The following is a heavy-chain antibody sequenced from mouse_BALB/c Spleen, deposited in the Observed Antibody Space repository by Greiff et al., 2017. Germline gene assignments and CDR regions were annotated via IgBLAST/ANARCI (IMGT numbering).Heavy chain of an antibody. CDR3: ARDYDGYYYFDY. CDR1: GYTFTDYW. Sequence: QVQLQQPGAELVMPGASVKMSCKASGYTFTDYWMHWVKQRPGQGLEWIGAIDTSDSYTSYNQKFKGKATLTVDESSSTAYMQLSSLTSEDSAVYYCARDYDGYYYFDYGGQGTTLTVSS. J-gene: IGHJ2*01. D-gene: IGHD2-3*01. V-gene: IGHV1-69*01. CDR2: IDTSDSYT.